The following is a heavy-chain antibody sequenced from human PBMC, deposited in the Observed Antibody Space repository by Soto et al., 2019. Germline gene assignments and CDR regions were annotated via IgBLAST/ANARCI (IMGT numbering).Heavy chain of an antibody. Sequence: EVQLVESGGGWIQPGGSLRLSCAASGFAVSINYMTWVRQAPGKGLEWVSVIYGGGTTYYADSVKGRFTISRDTSKNTLYLQMNSLRAEDTAVYYCVQTTGWPGFDFWGQGTLVTVSS. J-gene: IGHJ4*02. V-gene: IGHV3-53*01. D-gene: IGHD6-19*01. CDR3: VQTTGWPGFDF. CDR2: IYGGGTT. CDR1: GFAVSINY.